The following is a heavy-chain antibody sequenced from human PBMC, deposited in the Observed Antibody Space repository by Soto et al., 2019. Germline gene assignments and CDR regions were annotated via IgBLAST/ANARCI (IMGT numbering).Heavy chain of an antibody. D-gene: IGHD2-2*01. V-gene: IGHV3-30-3*01. Sequence: QVQLVESGGGVVQPGRSLRLSCAASGLTFSSYAMNWVRQAPGKGLEWVALISYDGSNKYYADSVKGRFTISRDSSTNTLYLQMNSLRDADTAFYYCGRCSSTSCHLGSDYWGQGTLVTVSS. CDR3: GRCSSTSCHLGSDY. CDR1: GLTFSSYA. CDR2: ISYDGSNK. J-gene: IGHJ4*02.